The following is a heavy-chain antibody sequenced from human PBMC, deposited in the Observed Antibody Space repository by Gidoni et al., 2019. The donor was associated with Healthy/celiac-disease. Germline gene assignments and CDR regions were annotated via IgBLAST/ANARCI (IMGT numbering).Heavy chain of an antibody. CDR2: ISGSGGST. V-gene: IGHV3-23*04. CDR1: GFPFSSYA. Sequence: EVQLVESGGGLVQPGGSLRLSCSASGFPFSSYAMSWVRKAPGKGLEWVSAISGSGGSTYYADSVKGRFTISRDNSKNTLYLQMNSLRAEDTAVYYCAKGFEAIPLIAQDYWGQGTLVTVSS. CDR3: AKGFEAIPLIAQDY. D-gene: IGHD3-10*01. J-gene: IGHJ4*02.